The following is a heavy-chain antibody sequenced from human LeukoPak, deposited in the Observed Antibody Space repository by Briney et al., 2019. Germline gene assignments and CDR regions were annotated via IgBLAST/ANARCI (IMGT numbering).Heavy chain of an antibody. CDR1: GYTFTNYA. Sequence: ASVKVSCKASGYTFTNYAIHWVRQAPGQSLEWMGWINAGNGNTKYLQKFQARVTITRDTSANIAYMELSSLGSEDTAVYYCARVISECANFNCFKGYFDYWGQGTPVTVSS. V-gene: IGHV1-3*01. CDR3: ARVISECANFNCFKGYFDY. D-gene: IGHD1-1*01. CDR2: INAGNGNT. J-gene: IGHJ4*01.